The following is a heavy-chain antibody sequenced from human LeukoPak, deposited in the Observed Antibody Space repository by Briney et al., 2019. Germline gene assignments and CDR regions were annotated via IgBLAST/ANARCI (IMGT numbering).Heavy chain of an antibody. CDR2: INHSGSS. D-gene: IGHD3-10*01. CDR3: ARGLYGSGGCNYNYYGMDV. CDR1: GGSFSGYY. J-gene: IGHJ6*02. V-gene: IGHV4-34*01. Sequence: SETLSLTCVVYGGSFSGYYWSWIRQPPGKGLEWIGEINHSGSSNYNPSLKSRVTISGDTSKNQFSLKLSSVTAADTAVYYCARGLYGSGGCNYNYYGMDVWGQGTTVTVSS.